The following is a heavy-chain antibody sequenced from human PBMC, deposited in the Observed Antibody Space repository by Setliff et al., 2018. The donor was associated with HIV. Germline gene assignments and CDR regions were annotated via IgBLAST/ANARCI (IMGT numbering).Heavy chain of an antibody. CDR3: ARAGQTYYYGSGSYNWFDP. CDR1: GASIRSHY. D-gene: IGHD3-10*01. V-gene: IGHV4-59*11. Sequence: SETLSLTCTVSGASIRSHYWSWIRQPPGKRLEWIGNIYYSESTNYNPSLKSRVTISVDTSKNQFSLKLSSVTAADTAVYYCARAGQTYYYGSGSYNWFDPWGQGTLVTVSS. J-gene: IGHJ5*02. CDR2: IYYSEST.